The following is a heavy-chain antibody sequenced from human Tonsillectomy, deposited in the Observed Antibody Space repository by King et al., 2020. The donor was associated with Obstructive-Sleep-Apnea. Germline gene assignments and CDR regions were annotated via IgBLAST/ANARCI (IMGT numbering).Heavy chain of an antibody. V-gene: IGHV4-34*01. Sequence: VQLQQWGAGLLKPSETLSLTCAVYGWSFSGYYLTWIRQPPGEGLEWIGEITHSVSTDYNLSLKSRVTISVDTSKNQFSLKLTSVTAADTAIYYCARFVSRAARLESPYYGMDVWGQGTTVTVSS. J-gene: IGHJ6*02. CDR3: ARFVSRAARLESPYYGMDV. D-gene: IGHD6-6*01. CDR2: ITHSVST. CDR1: GWSFSGYY.